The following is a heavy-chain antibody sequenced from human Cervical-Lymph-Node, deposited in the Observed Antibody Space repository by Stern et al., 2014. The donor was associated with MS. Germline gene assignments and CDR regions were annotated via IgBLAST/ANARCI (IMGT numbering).Heavy chain of an antibody. CDR3: ARDVADYASRTNRRYHFDY. Sequence: QMQLVQSGAEVKKPGASVKVSCKASGYTFTNYAMHWVRQASGQRLEWLGVINAAHGDTKYSQSFQDRLTVTRDTSASTVYMELSSLRSEDTAVYYCARDVADYASRTNRRYHFDYWGQGSLVTVSS. J-gene: IGHJ4*02. V-gene: IGHV1-3*01. CDR2: INAAHGDT. CDR1: GYTFTNYA. D-gene: IGHD3-10*01.